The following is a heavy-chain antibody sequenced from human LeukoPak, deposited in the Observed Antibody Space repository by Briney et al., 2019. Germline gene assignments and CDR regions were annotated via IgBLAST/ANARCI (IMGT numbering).Heavy chain of an antibody. D-gene: IGHD3-22*01. CDR3: ARVITGYYYDSSGYYGDY. J-gene: IGHJ4*02. Sequence: GGSLRLSCAASGFTFSSYWMSWVRQAPGKGLEWVANIKQDGSEEYYVDSVKGRFTISRDNAKNSLYLQMNSLRAEDTAVYYCARVITGYYYDSSGYYGDYWGQGTLVTVSS. CDR2: IKQDGSEE. CDR1: GFTFSSYW. V-gene: IGHV3-7*01.